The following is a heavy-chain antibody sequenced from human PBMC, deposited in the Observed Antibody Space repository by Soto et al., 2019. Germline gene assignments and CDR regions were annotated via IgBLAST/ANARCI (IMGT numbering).Heavy chain of an antibody. V-gene: IGHV4-31*03. CDR2: IYHTGST. Sequence: SGNLSLTCTVSGVTVSSDAYYWCWIRQRPGRGLEWIGNIYHTGSTYYSPSLKSRVVISLDTSRNQVSLRLTSVTAADTAVYFCARDRLCGSRWSKFYYWGQGSTSTLSS. J-gene: IGHJ4*02. D-gene: IGHD6-13*01. CDR1: GVTVSSDAYY. CDR3: ARDRLCGSRWSKFYY.